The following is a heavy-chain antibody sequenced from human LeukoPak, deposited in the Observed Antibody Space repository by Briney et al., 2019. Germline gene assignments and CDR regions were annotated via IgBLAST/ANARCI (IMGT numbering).Heavy chain of an antibody. V-gene: IGHV4-39*07. CDR1: GGSISSSSYY. D-gene: IGHD5-24*01. CDR2: IYYSGST. Sequence: PSETLSLTCTVSGGSISSSSYYWGWIRQPPGKGLEWIGSIYYSGSTYYNPSLKSRVTISVDTSKNQFSLKLSSVTAAGTAVYYCAREAIEMATSYFDYWGQGTLVTVSS. J-gene: IGHJ4*02. CDR3: AREAIEMATSYFDY.